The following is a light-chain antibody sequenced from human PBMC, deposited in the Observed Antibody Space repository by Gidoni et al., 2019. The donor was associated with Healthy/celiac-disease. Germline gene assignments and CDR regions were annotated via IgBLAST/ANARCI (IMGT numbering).Light chain of an antibody. V-gene: IGLV3-19*01. CDR3: NSRDSSGNHVV. Sequence: SSELTQDPAVSVALGQTVRITCHGDSLRSYYASWYQPKPGQAPVLVIYGKNNRPSGIPDRFSGSSSGTTASLTITGAQAEDEADYYCNSRDSSGNHVVFGGGTKLTVL. J-gene: IGLJ2*01. CDR1: SLRSYY. CDR2: GKN.